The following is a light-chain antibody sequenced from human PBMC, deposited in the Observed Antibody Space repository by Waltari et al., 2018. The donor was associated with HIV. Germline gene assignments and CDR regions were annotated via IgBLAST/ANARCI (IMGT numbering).Light chain of an antibody. Sequence: EILMMQSPATVSVSPGYRATLSCRASQSVSSNLAWYQQKPGQAPRLLIYGASTRTTGIPARFSGSGSGTEFTLTISSLQSEDFAVYDCQQYSNWPRTFGQGTKVEIK. CDR2: GAS. J-gene: IGKJ1*01. V-gene: IGKV3-15*01. CDR1: QSVSSN. CDR3: QQYSNWPRT.